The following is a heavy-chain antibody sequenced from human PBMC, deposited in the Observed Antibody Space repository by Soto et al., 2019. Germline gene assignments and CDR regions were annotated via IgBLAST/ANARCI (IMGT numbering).Heavy chain of an antibody. CDR1: GGSISSSSYY. CDR3: ARLAYGSGSYYNED. Sequence: QLQLQESGPGLVKPSETLSLTCTVSGGSISSSSYYWGWIRQPPGKGLEWIGGIYSSGSTYYNPSLKSRVTISVDTSMNQFSLKLSSVTAADTAVYYCARLAYGSGSYYNEDWGQGTLVTVSS. J-gene: IGHJ4*02. V-gene: IGHV4-39*01. CDR2: IYSSGST. D-gene: IGHD3-10*01.